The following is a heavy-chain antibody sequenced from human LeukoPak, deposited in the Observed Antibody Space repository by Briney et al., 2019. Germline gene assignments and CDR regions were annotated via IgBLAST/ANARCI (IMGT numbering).Heavy chain of an antibody. CDR3: AKDGSDFWSGYYPVFSPFDY. V-gene: IGHV3-30*18. Sequence: GRSLRLSCAASGFTFTHYAMHWVRQTPGKGLEWVAVIFYDGTIQYYSDSVRGRLIVSRDNPKNTLYLQMNSLRAEDTAVYYCAKDGSDFWSGYYPVFSPFDYWGQGTLVTVSS. J-gene: IGHJ4*02. CDR1: GFTFTHYA. D-gene: IGHD3-3*01. CDR2: IFYDGTIQ.